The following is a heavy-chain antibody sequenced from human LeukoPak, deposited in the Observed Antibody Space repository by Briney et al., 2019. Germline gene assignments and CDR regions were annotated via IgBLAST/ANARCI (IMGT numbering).Heavy chain of an antibody. CDR3: AKSGNTETVDY. CDR1: GFTFSSYG. Sequence: PGGSLRLSCAASGFTFSSYGMHWVRQAPGKGLEWVAVIWYDGSNNYYADSVKGRFTISRDNSTNTLYLQMNSLRAGDTAIYYCAKSGNTETVDYWGQGTLVTVSS. V-gene: IGHV3-33*06. J-gene: IGHJ4*02. D-gene: IGHD4-17*01. CDR2: IWYDGSNN.